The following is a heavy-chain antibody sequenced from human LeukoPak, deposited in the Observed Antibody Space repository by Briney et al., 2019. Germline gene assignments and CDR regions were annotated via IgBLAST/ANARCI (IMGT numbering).Heavy chain of an antibody. CDR3: AKEGTPHVSTWYDL. CDR1: GVTLSPYG. V-gene: IGHV3-30*18. D-gene: IGHD3-10*01. CDR2: ISYEGGTQ. Sequence: GGSLRLSCAASGVTLSPYGMHWVRQAPGKGLEWVAAISYEGGTQHYADSVKGRFIISRDNPRNTLYLQMNILRTEDTAVYYCAKEGTPHVSTWYDLWGQGTQVSVSS. J-gene: IGHJ5*02.